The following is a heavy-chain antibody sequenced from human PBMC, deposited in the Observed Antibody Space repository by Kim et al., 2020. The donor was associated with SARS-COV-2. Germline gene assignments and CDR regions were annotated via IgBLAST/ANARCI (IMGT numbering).Heavy chain of an antibody. CDR2: T. V-gene: IGHV4-59*08. Sequence: TNHTPPLKSRVTISVDTSKNQFSLKLSSVTAADTAVYYCARRSSSWYFDYWGQGTLVTVSS. D-gene: IGHD6-13*01. J-gene: IGHJ4*02. CDR3: ARRSSSWYFDY.